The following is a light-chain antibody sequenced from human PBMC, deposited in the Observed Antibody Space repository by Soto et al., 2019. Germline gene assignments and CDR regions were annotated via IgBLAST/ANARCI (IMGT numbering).Light chain of an antibody. Sequence: QSALTQPASVSGSPGQSITISCTGSSSDVGGYDLVSWYQQYPGKAPKLMIYEGSKRPSGVSNRFSGSKSGNTASLTISGLQAEDEADYYCCSYAGSGNVVFGGGTQLTVL. CDR3: CSYAGSGNVV. J-gene: IGLJ2*01. CDR2: EGS. CDR1: SSDVGGYDL. V-gene: IGLV2-23*01.